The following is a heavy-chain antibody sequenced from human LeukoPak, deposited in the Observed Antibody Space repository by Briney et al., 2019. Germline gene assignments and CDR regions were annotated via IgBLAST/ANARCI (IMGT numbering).Heavy chain of an antibody. Sequence: PSETLSLTCTVSGGSISSYYWSWIRQPPGKGLEWIGYIYYSGSTNYNPSLKSRVTISVDTSKSQFSLKLSSVTAADTAVYYCARDRGLAYCGGDCYFDAFDIWGQGTMVTVSS. J-gene: IGHJ3*02. CDR1: GGSISSYY. CDR2: IYYSGST. D-gene: IGHD2-21*02. V-gene: IGHV4-59*01. CDR3: ARDRGLAYCGGDCYFDAFDI.